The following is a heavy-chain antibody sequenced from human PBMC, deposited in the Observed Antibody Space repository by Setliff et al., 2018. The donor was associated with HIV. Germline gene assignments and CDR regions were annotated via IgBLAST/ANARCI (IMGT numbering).Heavy chain of an antibody. CDR1: GYTFTTYS. D-gene: IGHD6-13*01. V-gene: IGHV1-3*01. CDR3: ARGVPADGYAFDI. CDR2: INVGKGDT. Sequence: GASVKVSCKTSGYTFTTYSIHWVRQAPGQSLEWMGWINVGKGDTKYSQELQGRITLTTDTSANTAYMELSSLRSDDTAVYFCARGVPADGYAFDIWGQGTLVTVSS. J-gene: IGHJ3*02.